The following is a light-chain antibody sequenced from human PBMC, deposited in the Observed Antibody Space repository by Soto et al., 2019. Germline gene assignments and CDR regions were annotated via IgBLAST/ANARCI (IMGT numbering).Light chain of an antibody. J-gene: IGKJ1*01. V-gene: IGKV1-5*03. CDR3: QQYNSYRA. CDR2: KAS. CDR1: ESIDSW. Sequence: DIQMTQSPSTLSASVGDRVTITCRASESIDSWLSWHQQKPGRAPKLLISKASSLESGVTSRFSGSGFGTEFTLTISSRQPDDFATYYCQQYNSYRAFGQGTKVEI.